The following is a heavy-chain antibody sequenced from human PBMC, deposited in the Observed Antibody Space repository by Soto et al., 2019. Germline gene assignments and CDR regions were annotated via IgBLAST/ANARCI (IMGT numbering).Heavy chain of an antibody. CDR3: ATKATSSGYYPFDY. CDR2: MGGDSRT. Sequence: PGGSLRLSCAASGFNFTNYAMGWVRQAPGKGLEWVSTMGGDSRTYYADSVKGRFTISRDNSKDTLFLQMSGLRAEDTALYYCATKATSSGYYPFDYWGQGRLVTVSS. V-gene: IGHV3-23*05. J-gene: IGHJ4*02. CDR1: GFNFTNYA. D-gene: IGHD3-22*01.